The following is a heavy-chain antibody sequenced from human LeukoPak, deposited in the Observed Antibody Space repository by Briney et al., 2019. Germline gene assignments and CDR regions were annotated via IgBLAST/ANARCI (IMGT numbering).Heavy chain of an antibody. CDR2: INHSGST. CDR3: ARTRNGGSFDY. Sequence: SETLSLTCAVYGGSFSGYYWSWIRQPPGKGLEWIGEINHSGSTNYNPSLKSRVTISVDTSKNQFSLKLSSVTAADTAVYYCARTRNGGSFDYWGQGTLVTVSS. J-gene: IGHJ4*02. D-gene: IGHD4-23*01. CDR1: GGSFSGYY. V-gene: IGHV4-34*01.